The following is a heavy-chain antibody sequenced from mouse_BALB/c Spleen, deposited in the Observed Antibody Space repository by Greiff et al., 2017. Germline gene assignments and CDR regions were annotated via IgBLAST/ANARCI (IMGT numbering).Heavy chain of an antibody. J-gene: IGHJ3*01. V-gene: IGHV14-4*02. D-gene: IGHD5-1*01. Sequence: EGQLQQSGAELVRSGASVKLSCTASGFNIKDYYMHWVKQRPEQGLEWIGWIDPENGDTEYAPKFQGKATMTADTSSNTAYLQLSSLTSEDTAVYYCNGYLFAYWGQGTLVTVSA. CDR1: GFNIKDYY. CDR2: IDPENGDT. CDR3: NGYLFAY.